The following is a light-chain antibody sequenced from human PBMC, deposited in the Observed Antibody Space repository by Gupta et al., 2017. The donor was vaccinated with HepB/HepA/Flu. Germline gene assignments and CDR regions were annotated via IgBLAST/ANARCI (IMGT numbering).Light chain of an antibody. CDR1: QSLVHNDGHTY. Sequence: DVVVTQSPLSLPVTLGQPASISCTSSQSLVHNDGHTYLNWFHQRPGQSPRRLIYLVSNRDSGVPDRFSGSGSGTDFTLEISRVEAEDVGVYYCMQHRDWPPYSFGQGTKLEI. CDR2: LVS. J-gene: IGKJ2*03. CDR3: MQHRDWPPYS. V-gene: IGKV2-30*02.